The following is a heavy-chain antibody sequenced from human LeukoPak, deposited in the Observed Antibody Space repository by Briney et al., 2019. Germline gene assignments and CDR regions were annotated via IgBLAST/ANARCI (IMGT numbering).Heavy chain of an antibody. CDR3: ARDSPITILKDHYFDY. Sequence: GGSLRLSCAASGFTFSSYAMHWVRQAPGKGLEWVAVISYDGSNKYYADSVKGRFTISRDNSKNTLYLQMNSLRAEDTAVYYCARDSPITILKDHYFDYWAREPWSPSPQ. CDR2: ISYDGSNK. CDR1: GFTFSSYA. D-gene: IGHD3-3*01. J-gene: IGHJ4*02. V-gene: IGHV3-30-3*01.